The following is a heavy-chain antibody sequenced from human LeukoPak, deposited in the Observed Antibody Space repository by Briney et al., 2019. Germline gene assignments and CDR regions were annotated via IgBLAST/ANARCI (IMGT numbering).Heavy chain of an antibody. CDR2: INHSGST. Sequence: SETLSLTCAVYGGSFSGYYWSWIRQPPGKGLEWIGEINHSGSTNYNPSLKSRVTISVDTSKNQFSLKLSSVTAADTAVYYCARHRTGIVVPALNWFDPWGQGTLVTVSS. J-gene: IGHJ5*02. D-gene: IGHD2-2*01. CDR3: ARHRTGIVVPALNWFDP. CDR1: GGSFSGYY. V-gene: IGHV4-34*01.